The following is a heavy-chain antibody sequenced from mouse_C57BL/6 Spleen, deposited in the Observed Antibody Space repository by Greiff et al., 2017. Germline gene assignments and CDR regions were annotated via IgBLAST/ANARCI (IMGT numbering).Heavy chain of an antibody. V-gene: IGHV3-6*01. Sequence: EVKVEESGPGLVKPSQSLSLTCSVTGYSITRGYYWNWIRQFPGNKLEWMGYISYDGSNNYNPSLKNRISISRDTSKNQFFLKLNSVTTEDTATYYCARGEIYSDYDGGIDYWGQGTTLTVSS. CDR3: ARGEIYSDYDGGIDY. CDR2: ISYDGSN. CDR1: GYSITRGYY. D-gene: IGHD2-4*01. J-gene: IGHJ2*01.